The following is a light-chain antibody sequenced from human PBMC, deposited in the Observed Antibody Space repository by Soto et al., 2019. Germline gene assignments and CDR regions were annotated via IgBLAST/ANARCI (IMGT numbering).Light chain of an antibody. CDR2: SNI. V-gene: IGLV1-44*01. CDR3: AAWDDSLNGPV. J-gene: IGLJ1*01. Sequence: QSVLTQPPSASGTPGQRVTISCSESSSNIGSNTVNWYQQIPGTAPKLLIYSNIQRPSGVPDRFSGSKSGTSASLAISGLQSEDEADYYCAAWDDSLNGPVFGTGTKLTVL. CDR1: SSNIGSNT.